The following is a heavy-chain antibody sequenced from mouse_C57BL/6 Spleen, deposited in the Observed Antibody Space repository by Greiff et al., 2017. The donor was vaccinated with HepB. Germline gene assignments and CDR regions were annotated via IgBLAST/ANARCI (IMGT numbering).Heavy chain of an antibody. D-gene: IGHD2-4*01. V-gene: IGHV1-50*01. CDR1: GYTFTSYW. Sequence: VQLQQPGAELVKPGASVKLSCKASGYTFTSYWMQWVKQRPGQGLEWIGEIDPSDSYTNYNQKFKGKATLTVDTSSSTAYMQLSSLTSEDSAVYYCARFYDYDDYGGQGTTLTVSS. CDR2: IDPSDSYT. CDR3: ARFYDYDDY. J-gene: IGHJ2*01.